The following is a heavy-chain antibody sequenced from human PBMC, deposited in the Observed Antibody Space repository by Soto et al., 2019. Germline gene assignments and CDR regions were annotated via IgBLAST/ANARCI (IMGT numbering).Heavy chain of an antibody. D-gene: IGHD3-22*01. CDR2: IYYSGST. Sequence: LSLTCTVSGGSISSGDYYWSWIRQHPGKGLEWIGYIYYSGSTHYSSSLKSRVTMSIDTSKNQFPLKLTSVTAADTAVYYCARSSSIDSSGYYLDYWGQGTLVTVSS. CDR1: GGSISSGDYY. CDR3: ARSSSIDSSGYYLDY. J-gene: IGHJ4*02. V-gene: IGHV4-31*03.